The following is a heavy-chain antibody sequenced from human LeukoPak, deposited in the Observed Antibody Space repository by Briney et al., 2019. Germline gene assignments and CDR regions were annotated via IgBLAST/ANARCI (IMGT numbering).Heavy chain of an antibody. V-gene: IGHV3-33*01. J-gene: IGHJ4*02. CDR2: IWYDGSNK. D-gene: IGHD6-19*01. Sequence: PGRSLRLSCAASGFTFSSYGMHWVRQAPGKGLEWVAVIWYDGSNKYYADSVKGRFTISRDNPKNTLYLQMNSLRAEDTAVYYCARDAPKYSSGWCLGYWGQGTLVTVSS. CDR1: GFTFSSYG. CDR3: ARDAPKYSSGWCLGY.